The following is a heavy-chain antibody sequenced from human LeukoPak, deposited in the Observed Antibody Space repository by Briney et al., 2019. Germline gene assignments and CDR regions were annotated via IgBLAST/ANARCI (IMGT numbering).Heavy chain of an antibody. CDR3: AKDFRIGYSAHFDY. J-gene: IGHJ4*02. V-gene: IGHV3-23*01. D-gene: IGHD2-21*01. Sequence: GGSLRLSCVGSGFTFRSHAMSWVRQAPEKGLEFVSGIYENGGTTYYADSVKDRFSISRDNSKNTLYLQMDSLRGEDTAVYYCAKDFRIGYSAHFDYWGQGALVTVS. CDR2: IYENGGTT. CDR1: GFTFRSHA.